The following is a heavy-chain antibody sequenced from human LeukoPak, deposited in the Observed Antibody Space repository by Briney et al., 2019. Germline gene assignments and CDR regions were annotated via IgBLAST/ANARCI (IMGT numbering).Heavy chain of an antibody. CDR2: INPNSGGT. D-gene: IGHD3-22*01. CDR1: GYTFTVNY. Sequence: ASVKVSCKPSGYTFTVNYVHWVRQAPGQGLEWVGWINPNSGGTYYAQKFQGRVTMTRDTSISTAYMDLSRLTSDDTAVYYCARGFSDSSGKRLDYWAREPWSPSPQ. J-gene: IGHJ4*02. CDR3: ARGFSDSSGKRLDY. V-gene: IGHV1-2*02.